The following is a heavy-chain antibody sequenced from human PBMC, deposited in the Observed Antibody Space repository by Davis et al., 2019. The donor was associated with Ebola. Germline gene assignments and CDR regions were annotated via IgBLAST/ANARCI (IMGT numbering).Heavy chain of an antibody. CDR1: GFTFSSYG. J-gene: IGHJ6*02. CDR3: AKEIAEYQLLLYYYYYGMDV. D-gene: IGHD2-2*01. CDR2: ISYDGSNK. V-gene: IGHV3-30*18. Sequence: GESLKISCAASGFTFSSYGMHWVRQAPGKGLEWVAVISYDGSNKYYADSVKVRFTISRDNSKNTLYLQMNSLRAEDTAVYYCAKEIAEYQLLLYYYYYGMDVWGQGTTVTVSS.